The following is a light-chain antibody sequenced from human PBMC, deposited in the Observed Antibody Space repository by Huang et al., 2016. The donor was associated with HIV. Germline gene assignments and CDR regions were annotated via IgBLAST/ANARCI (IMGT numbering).Light chain of an antibody. CDR2: GAS. Sequence: EIVLTQSPGTLSLSPGERATLSCRASQTVSSHFLAWYQQKPGQAPRLLSYGASSRATGIPDRFSGRGSGTDFTLTISRLEPEDSAVYYCQQYGSSPRYTFGQGTKLGIK. CDR3: QQYGSSPRYT. V-gene: IGKV3-20*01. CDR1: QTVSSHF. J-gene: IGKJ2*01.